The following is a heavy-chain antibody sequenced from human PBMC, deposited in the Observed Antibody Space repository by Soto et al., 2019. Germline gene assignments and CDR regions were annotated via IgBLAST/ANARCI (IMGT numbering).Heavy chain of an antibody. CDR2: IKSKTDGGTT. CDR1: GFTFSKAW. Sequence: PAGSLRHSCAAAGFTFSKAWMKWVLQAPGKGLEWVGRIKSKTDGGTTDYAAPVKGRFTVSGDDSKNTLYLQMNSLKTEDTAVYYCTTDGPHTYSIWGQGTLVTLSS. V-gene: IGHV3-15*07. CDR3: TTDGPHTYSI. J-gene: IGHJ4*02. D-gene: IGHD2-21*01.